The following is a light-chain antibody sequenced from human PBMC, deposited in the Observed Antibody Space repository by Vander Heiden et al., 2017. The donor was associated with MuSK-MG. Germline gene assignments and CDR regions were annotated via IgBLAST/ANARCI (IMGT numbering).Light chain of an antibody. CDR3: MQALQTPIT. J-gene: IGKJ5*01. V-gene: IGKV2-28*01. CDR1: QSLLHSNGYNY. CDR2: LGS. Sequence: DIVMTQSPLSLPVTPGEPASISCRSSQSLLHSNGYNYLDWYLQKPGQSPQLLIYLGSNRASGVPDRFSGSGSGTDFTLKISRVEAEDVGVYYCMQALQTPITVGQGTXLEIK.